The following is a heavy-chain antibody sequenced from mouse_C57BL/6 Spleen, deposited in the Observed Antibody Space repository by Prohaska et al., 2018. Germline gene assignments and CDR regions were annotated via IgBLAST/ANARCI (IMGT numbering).Heavy chain of an antibody. CDR3: ARESQGWDFDY. V-gene: IGHV1-55*01. J-gene: IGHJ2*01. CDR2: IYPGSGST. D-gene: IGHD3-3*01. CDR1: GYTFTSYW. Sequence: PGASVKMSCKASGYTFTSYWITWVKQRPGQGLEWIGDIYPGSGSTNYNEKFKSKATLTVDTASSTAYRQLSSLTSEDSAVYYCARESQGWDFDYWGQGTTLTVSS.